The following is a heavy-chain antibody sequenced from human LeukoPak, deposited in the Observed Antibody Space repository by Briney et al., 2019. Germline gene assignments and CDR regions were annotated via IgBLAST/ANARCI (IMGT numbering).Heavy chain of an antibody. D-gene: IGHD5-18*01. Sequence: GGSLRLSCAASGFTFSSYEMYWVRQAPGKGPEWVSYISSSGSTIYYADSVKGRFTISRDNAKNSLYLQMNSLRAEDTAVYYCAREIQLWLPDRYFDYWGQGTLVTVSS. CDR2: ISSSGSTI. CDR3: AREIQLWLPDRYFDY. J-gene: IGHJ4*02. V-gene: IGHV3-48*03. CDR1: GFTFSSYE.